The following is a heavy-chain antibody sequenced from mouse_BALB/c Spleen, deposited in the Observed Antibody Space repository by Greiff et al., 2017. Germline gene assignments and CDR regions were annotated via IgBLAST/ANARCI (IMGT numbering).Heavy chain of an antibody. CDR3: ARRLCYSIDY. Sequence: DVQLVESGGGLVQPGGSLKLSCAASGFTFSSYGMSWVRQTPDKRLELVATINSNGGSTYYPDSVKGRSTISRDNAKNTLYLQMSSLKSEDTAMCYCARRLCYSIDYWGQGTTLTVSS. CDR1: GFTFSSYG. CDR2: INSNGGST. D-gene: IGHD6-1*01. V-gene: IGHV5-6-3*01. J-gene: IGHJ2*01.